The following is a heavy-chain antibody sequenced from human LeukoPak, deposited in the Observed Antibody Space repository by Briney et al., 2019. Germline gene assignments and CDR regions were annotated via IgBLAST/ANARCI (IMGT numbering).Heavy chain of an antibody. V-gene: IGHV3-23*01. D-gene: IGHD3-22*01. CDR3: AKDSTYYYDSSGDY. CDR1: EFTFTSYA. CDR2: ISGSGGST. Sequence: GGSLRLSCAASEFTFTSYAMSWVRQAPGKGLEWVSAISGSGGSTNYADSVRGRFTISRDNSMNTLYLQMNSLRAEDTAVYYCAKDSTYYYDSSGDYWGQGTLVTVSS. J-gene: IGHJ4*02.